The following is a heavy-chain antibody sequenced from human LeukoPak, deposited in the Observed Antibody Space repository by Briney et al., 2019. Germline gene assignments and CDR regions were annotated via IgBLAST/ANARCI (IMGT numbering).Heavy chain of an antibody. D-gene: IGHD5-12*01. Sequence: ASVKVSCKASGYTFTDYYIHWVRQAPGQGLEWMGWISTYNGNTNYAQKVQGRVTMTTDTSTSTAYMELRSLRSDDTAVYYCARDRPDIVATTYYFDYWGQGTLVTVSS. J-gene: IGHJ4*02. CDR2: ISTYNGNT. CDR1: GYTFTDYY. CDR3: ARDRPDIVATTYYFDY. V-gene: IGHV1-18*04.